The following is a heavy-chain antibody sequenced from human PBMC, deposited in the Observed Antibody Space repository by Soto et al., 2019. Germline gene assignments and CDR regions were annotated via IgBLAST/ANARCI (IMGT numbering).Heavy chain of an antibody. Sequence: QVHLMQSGAEVKKPGSSVKVSCKASGGTFGSDAITWVRQAPGQGLEWVGRIIPIFGTTNYAQNLQGRVTISADKSTPTSYMELHSLTSDDTALYYCARDRTASGYYTNWHDPWGQGTQVTVSS. CDR2: IIPIFGTT. J-gene: IGHJ5*02. V-gene: IGHV1-69*06. CDR3: ARDRTASGYYTNWHDP. CDR1: GGTFGSDA. D-gene: IGHD3-22*01.